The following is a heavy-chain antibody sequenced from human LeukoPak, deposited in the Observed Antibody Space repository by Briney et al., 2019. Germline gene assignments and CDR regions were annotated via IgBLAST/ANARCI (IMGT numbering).Heavy chain of an antibody. CDR2: ISAYNGNT. Sequence: GASVKVSCKASGYTFTSYGISWVRQAPGQGLEWMGWISAYNGNTNYAQKLQGRVTMTTDTSTSTAYMELSRLRSDDTAVYYCARGGIVVVVAATPAGTQTHDYWGQGTLVTVSS. CDR3: ARGGIVVVVAATPAGTQTHDY. D-gene: IGHD2-15*01. CDR1: GYTFTSYG. J-gene: IGHJ4*02. V-gene: IGHV1-18*01.